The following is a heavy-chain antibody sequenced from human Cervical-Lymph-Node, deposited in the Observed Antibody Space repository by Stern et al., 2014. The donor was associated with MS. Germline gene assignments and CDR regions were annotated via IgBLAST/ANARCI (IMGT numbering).Heavy chain of an antibody. CDR2: ITKSGDNTT. CDR1: GFTFITYA. CDR3: AKVMRSSYHPYFDY. D-gene: IGHD6-13*01. V-gene: IGHV3-23*04. Sequence: EVQLVESGGGLVQPGGSLTLSCAASGFTFITYAMTWVRQAPGKGLEWVSGITKSGDNTTYYAESVEGRFTIIRDDYKNTLFLQMNNLRAEDTAIYYCAKVMRSSYHPYFDYWGQGALVTVSS. J-gene: IGHJ4*02.